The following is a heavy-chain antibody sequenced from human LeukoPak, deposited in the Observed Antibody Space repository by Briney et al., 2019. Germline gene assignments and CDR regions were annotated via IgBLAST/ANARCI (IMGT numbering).Heavy chain of an antibody. CDR2: ISSSSSYT. Sequence: PGGSLRLSCAASGFTFSDYYMSWIRQAPGKGLEWVSYISSSSSYTNYADSVKGRFTISRDNAKNSLYLQMNSLRAEDTAVYYCARDLRAYYYPYYYGMDVWGKGTTVTVSS. CDR3: ARDLRAYYYPYYYGMDV. V-gene: IGHV3-11*06. CDR1: GFTFSDYY. J-gene: IGHJ6*04. D-gene: IGHD3-10*01.